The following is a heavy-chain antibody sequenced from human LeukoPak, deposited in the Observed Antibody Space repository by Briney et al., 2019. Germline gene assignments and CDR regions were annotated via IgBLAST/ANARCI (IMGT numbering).Heavy chain of an antibody. V-gene: IGHV3-7*01. CDR2: IHQDGNEK. Sequence: GGSLRLSCAASGFTFSTYWMSWVRQAPGKGLEWVANIHQDGNEKYYVDSVKGRFTISRDNAKNSLYLQMNSLRAEDTAVYYCARELVYYRSGLDYWGQGTLVTVSS. CDR3: ARELVYYRSGLDY. J-gene: IGHJ4*02. CDR1: GFTFSTYW. D-gene: IGHD3-10*01.